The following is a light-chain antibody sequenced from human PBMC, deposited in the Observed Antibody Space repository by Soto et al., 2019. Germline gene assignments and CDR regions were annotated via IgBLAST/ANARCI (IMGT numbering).Light chain of an antibody. CDR2: QVS. J-gene: IGLJ2*01. V-gene: IGLV3-1*01. CDR3: QAWDRSIGV. Sequence: SYELTQPPSVSVSPGQTASITCSGDKLGDKYACWYQKKPCQSPVLVIYQVSKRPSGIPERFSGSNSGNTATLTISGTQAMDEADYYCQAWDRSIGVFGGGTKLTVL. CDR1: KLGDKY.